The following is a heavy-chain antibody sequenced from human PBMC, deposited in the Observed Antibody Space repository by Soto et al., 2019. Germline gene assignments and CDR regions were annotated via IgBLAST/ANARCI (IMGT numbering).Heavy chain of an antibody. CDR2: IIPIFGTA. CDR1: GGTFSSYA. Sequence: SVKVSCKASGGTFSSYAISWVRQAPGQGLEWMGGIIPIFGTANYAQKFQVRVTITADESTSTAYMELSSLRSEDTAVYYCARGRIADDAFDIWGQGAMVTVSS. D-gene: IGHD6-13*01. CDR3: ARGRIADDAFDI. V-gene: IGHV1-69*13. J-gene: IGHJ3*02.